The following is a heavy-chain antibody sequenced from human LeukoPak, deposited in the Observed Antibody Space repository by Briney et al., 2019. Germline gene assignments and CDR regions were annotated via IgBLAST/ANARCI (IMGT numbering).Heavy chain of an antibody. J-gene: IGHJ4*02. D-gene: IGHD1-26*01. CDR3: ARRGAPSKFYYFDL. V-gene: IGHV4-59*08. CDR2: VSKTGDT. Sequence: SETLSLTCTVSSGSVTTHYWAWIRQPPGKGLEWIGFVSKTGDTNYNPSLKSRVSISVDTTKNTFSLNLRSLIAADTAVYYRARRGAPSKFYYFDLWGQGALVTVSS. CDR1: SGSVTTHY.